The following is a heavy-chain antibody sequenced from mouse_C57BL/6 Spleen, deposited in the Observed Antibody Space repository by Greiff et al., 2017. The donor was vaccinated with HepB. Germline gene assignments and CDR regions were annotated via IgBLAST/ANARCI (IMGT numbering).Heavy chain of an antibody. J-gene: IGHJ2*01. CDR2: INHNNGGT. CDR3: ARRWSYYFDY. CDR1: GYTFTDYN. Sequence: VQLQQSGPELVKPGASVKIPCKASGYTFTDYNMDWVKQSHGKSLEWIGDINHNNGGTIYNQKFKGKATLTVDKSSSTAYMELRSLTSEDTAVYYCARRWSYYFDYWGQGTTLTVSS. V-gene: IGHV1-18*01. D-gene: IGHD1-1*02.